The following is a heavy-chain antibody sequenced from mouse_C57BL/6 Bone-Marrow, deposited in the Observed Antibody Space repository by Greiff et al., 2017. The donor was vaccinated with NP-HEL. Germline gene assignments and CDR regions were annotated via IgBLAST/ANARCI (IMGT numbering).Heavy chain of an antibody. CDR2: IDPEDGET. Sequence: EVQLQQSGAELVKPGASVKLSCTASGFNIKDYYMHWVKQRTEQGLEWIGRIDPEDGETKYAPKFQGKATITADTSPTTAYLQLSSLTSEDTAVYYCARGYYGSSYDYAMDYWGQGTSVTVSS. D-gene: IGHD1-1*01. J-gene: IGHJ4*01. CDR3: ARGYYGSSYDYAMDY. CDR1: GFNIKDYY. V-gene: IGHV14-2*01.